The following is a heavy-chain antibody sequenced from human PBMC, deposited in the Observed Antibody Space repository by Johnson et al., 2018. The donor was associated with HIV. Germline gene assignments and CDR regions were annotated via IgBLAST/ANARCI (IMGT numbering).Heavy chain of an antibody. Sequence: VQLVESGGGVVQPGGSLRLSCAASGFTFSSYAMSWVRQAPGKGLEWVSAISGSGGTIYYADSVKGRFTISRDNAKNSLYLQMNSRRAEDTAVYYCAKDITGTDQAFDIWGQGTMVTVSS. CDR3: AKDITGTDQAFDI. CDR2: ISGSGGTI. J-gene: IGHJ3*02. CDR1: GFTFSSYA. V-gene: IGHV3-23*04. D-gene: IGHD1-20*01.